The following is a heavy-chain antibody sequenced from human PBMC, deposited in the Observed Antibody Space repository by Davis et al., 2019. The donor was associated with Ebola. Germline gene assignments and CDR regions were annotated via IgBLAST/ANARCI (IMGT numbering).Heavy chain of an antibody. CDR3: ARDTVTTNPYYYYYGMDV. CDR1: GGTFSSYA. D-gene: IGHD4-17*01. Sequence: SVKVSCKASGGTFSSYAISWVRQAPGQGLEWMGGIIPIFGTANYAQKFQGRVTIIADESTSTAYMELSRLRSDDTAVYYCARDTVTTNPYYYYYGMDVWGQGTTVTVSS. J-gene: IGHJ6*02. V-gene: IGHV1-69*13. CDR2: IIPIFGTA.